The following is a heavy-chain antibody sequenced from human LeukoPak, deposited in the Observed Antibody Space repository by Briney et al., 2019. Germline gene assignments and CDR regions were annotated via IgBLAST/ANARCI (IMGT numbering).Heavy chain of an antibody. V-gene: IGHV3-48*01. CDR1: GFTFSSYS. J-gene: IGHJ6*02. D-gene: IGHD3-10*01. CDR2: ISSSSSTI. Sequence: GGSLRLSCAASGFTFSSYSMNWVRQAPGKGLEWVSYISSSSSTIYYADSVKGRFTISRDNAKNSLYLQMNSLRAEDTAVYYCARDRDGFGELLPYYYYYGMDVWGQGTTVTVSS. CDR3: ARDRDGFGELLPYYYYYGMDV.